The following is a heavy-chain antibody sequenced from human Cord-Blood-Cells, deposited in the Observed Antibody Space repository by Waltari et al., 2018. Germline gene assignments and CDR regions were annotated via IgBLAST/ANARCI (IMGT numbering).Heavy chain of an antibody. Sequence: QVQLQQWGAGLLKPSETLSLTCAVYGESFSGYYWSWIRQPPGKGLEWIGEINHSGSTNYNPSLKSRVTISVDTSKNQFSLKLSSVTAADTAVYYCAQLKNSGSYYNYFDYWGQGTLVTVSS. CDR2: INHSGST. CDR3: AQLKNSGSYYNYFDY. J-gene: IGHJ4*02. V-gene: IGHV4-34*01. CDR1: GESFSGYY. D-gene: IGHD3-10*01.